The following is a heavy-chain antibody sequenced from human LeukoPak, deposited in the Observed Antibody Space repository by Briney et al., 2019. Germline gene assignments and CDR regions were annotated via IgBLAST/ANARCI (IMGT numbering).Heavy chain of an antibody. CDR2: INPNTGGT. J-gene: IGHJ4*02. CDR3: TRGRIEYYFDY. CDR1: GYTFTDYY. V-gene: IGHV1-2*02. Sequence: RGASVKVSCKASGYTFTDYYIHWVRQAPGQGLEYMGWINPNTGGTNYAQKFQGRVTMTRGTSTSTAYMELSSLTSDDTAVYYCTRGRIEYYFDYWGQGTLVTVSS. D-gene: IGHD1-14*01.